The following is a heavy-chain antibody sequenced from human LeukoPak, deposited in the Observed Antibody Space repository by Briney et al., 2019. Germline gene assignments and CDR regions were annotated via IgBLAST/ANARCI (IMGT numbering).Heavy chain of an antibody. Sequence: SETLSLTCTVSGGSISSYYWSWIRQPPGKGLEWFGYIYYSVSTNYNPSRKSRVTISVDTSKNQFSLKLSSVTAADTAVYYCARVHDILTGYNFDPWGQGTLVTVSS. CDR3: ARVHDILTGYNFDP. V-gene: IGHV4-59*01. D-gene: IGHD3-9*01. J-gene: IGHJ5*02. CDR2: IYYSVST. CDR1: GGSISSYY.